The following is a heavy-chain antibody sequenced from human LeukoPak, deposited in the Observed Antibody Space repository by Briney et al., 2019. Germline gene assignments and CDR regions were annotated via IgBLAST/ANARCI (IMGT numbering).Heavy chain of an antibody. V-gene: IGHV3-23*01. D-gene: IGHD3-10*01. CDR2: ISGSGHST. CDR1: GFTFADYA. J-gene: IGHJ4*02. Sequence: GGSLRLSCAASGFTFADYAMSWVRQAPGKGLEWVSAISGSGHSTFHADSVKDRLTISRDNSKNTLYLQMNSLRGEDAAVYYCAKGSATVRPYHFDYWGQGTLVTVSS. CDR3: AKGSATVRPYHFDY.